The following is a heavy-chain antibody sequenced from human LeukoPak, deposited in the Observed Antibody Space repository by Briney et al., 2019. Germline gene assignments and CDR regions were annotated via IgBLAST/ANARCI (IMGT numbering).Heavy chain of an antibody. V-gene: IGHV4-34*01. Sequence: PSETLSLTCAVYGGSFSGYYWSWIRQPPGKGLEWIGEINHSGSTNYNPSLKGRVTMSVDTSKNQFSLKLSSVTAADTAVYYCARHATFEYTYDYWGQGTLVTVSS. CDR3: ARHATFEYTYDY. J-gene: IGHJ4*02. CDR2: INHSGST. CDR1: GGSFSGYY. D-gene: IGHD6-6*01.